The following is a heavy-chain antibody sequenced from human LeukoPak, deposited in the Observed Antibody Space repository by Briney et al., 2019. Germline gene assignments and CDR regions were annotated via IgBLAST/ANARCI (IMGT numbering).Heavy chain of an antibody. CDR1: GGTFSSYA. V-gene: IGHV1-69*01. CDR2: IIPIFGTA. CDR3: ARASERGYDTSECFQH. J-gene: IGHJ1*01. D-gene: IGHD3-3*01. Sequence: ASVKVSCKASGGTFSSYAISWVRQAPGQGLEWMGGIIPIFGTANYAQKFQGRVTITADESTSTAYMELSSLRSEDTAVYYCARASERGYDTSECFQHWGQGTLVTVSS.